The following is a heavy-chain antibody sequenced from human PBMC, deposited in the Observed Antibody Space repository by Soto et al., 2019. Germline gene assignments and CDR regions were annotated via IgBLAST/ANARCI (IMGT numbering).Heavy chain of an antibody. CDR1: GYTLYRYA. D-gene: IGHD3-22*01. J-gene: IGHJ5*02. CDR2: INPSNDNT. Sequence: SVKRSCEASGYTLYRYAITWVRRAPGPVLEWMGWINPSNDNTNYAQKFRGRVTMTTDASTSTAHMELRSLKSDDTAVYYCARDTQQDSNGYYLEWFDPWGQGTRVTVSS. V-gene: IGHV1-18*01. CDR3: ARDTQQDSNGYYLEWFDP.